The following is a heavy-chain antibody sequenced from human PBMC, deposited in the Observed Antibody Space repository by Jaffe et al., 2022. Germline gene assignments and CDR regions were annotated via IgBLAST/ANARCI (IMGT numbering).Heavy chain of an antibody. V-gene: IGHV4-38-2*02. CDR2: IYHSGST. Sequence: QVQLQESGPGLVKPSETLSLTCAVSGYSISSGYYWGWIRQPPGKGLEWIGSIYHSGSTYYNPSLKSRVTISVDTSKNQFSLKLSSVTAADTAVYYCARDNPNYYDSSGYFLGAFDIWGQGTMVTVSS. CDR3: ARDNPNYYDSSGYFLGAFDI. D-gene: IGHD3-22*01. CDR1: GYSISSGYY. J-gene: IGHJ3*02.